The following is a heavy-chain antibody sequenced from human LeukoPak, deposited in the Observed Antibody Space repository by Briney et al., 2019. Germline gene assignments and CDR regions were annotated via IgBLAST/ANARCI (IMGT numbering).Heavy chain of an antibody. CDR3: ARHYTVGSSWPFDY. CDR1: GGSISSSSYH. CDR2: IYYSGST. V-gene: IGHV4-39*01. Sequence: SETLSLTCTVSGGSISSSSYHWGWIRQPPGKGLEWIGSIYYSGSTYYNPSLKSRVTISVDTSKNQFSLKLSSVTAADTAVYYCARHYTVGSSWPFDYWGQGTLVIVSS. J-gene: IGHJ4*02. D-gene: IGHD6-13*01.